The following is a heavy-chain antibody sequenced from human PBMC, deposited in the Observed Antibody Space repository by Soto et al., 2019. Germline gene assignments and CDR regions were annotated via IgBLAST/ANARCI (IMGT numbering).Heavy chain of an antibody. CDR1: GASLSSGDYY. Sequence: QVHLQESGPGLVKPSQTLSLSCTVSGASLSSGDYYWNWIRQYPGKGLEWIGYIHNIRITDYNPSLKSRVTMSVDTSKKQFSLRVSSVTAADTAVYYCARQNKWLSPFDDWGQGTLVTVSS. CDR3: ARQNKWLSPFDD. V-gene: IGHV4-31*03. D-gene: IGHD6-19*01. CDR2: IHNIRIT. J-gene: IGHJ4*02.